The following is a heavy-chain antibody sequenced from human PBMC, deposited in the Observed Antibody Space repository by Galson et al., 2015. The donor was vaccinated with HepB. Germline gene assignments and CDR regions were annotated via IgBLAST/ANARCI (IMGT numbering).Heavy chain of an antibody. V-gene: IGHV3-33*08. CDR1: GFTFSSYA. CDR3: ARVDRYNGGSYHSGY. Sequence: SLRLSCAASGFTFSSYAMSWVRQAPGKGLEWVAIIWYDGSNKHYSDSVKGRFTISRDNSRSTLYLQMDSLRVEDTAVYYCARVDRYNGGSYHSGYWGQGTLVTVSS. D-gene: IGHD6-19*01. CDR2: IWYDGSNK. J-gene: IGHJ4*02.